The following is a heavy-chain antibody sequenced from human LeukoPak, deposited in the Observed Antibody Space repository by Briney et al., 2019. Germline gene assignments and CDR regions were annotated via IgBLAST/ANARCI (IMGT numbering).Heavy chain of an antibody. V-gene: IGHV1-2*02. CDR1: GYTLTGHY. J-gene: IGHJ4*02. CDR2: INPNNGGT. D-gene: IGHD6-6*01. Sequence: APMKVSFKASGYTLTGHYIIWGRQAPGQGVEWMGWINPNNGGTNYAQKFQGRVTMTRDTSISTAYMELSGLRSDDTAVYYCARGEGIAARPTVDYWGQGTLVTVSS. CDR3: ARGEGIAARPTVDY.